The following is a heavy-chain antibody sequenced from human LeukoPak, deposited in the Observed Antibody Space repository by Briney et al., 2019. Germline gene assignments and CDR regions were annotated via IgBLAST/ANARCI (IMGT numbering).Heavy chain of an antibody. D-gene: IGHD3-22*01. Sequence: SETLSLTCTVSGGSISSSSYYWGWIRQPPGKGLEWIGSIYYSGSTYYNPSLKSRVTISVDTSKNQFSLKLSSVTAADTAVYYCARTRTMKGRWVDYWGQGTLVTVSS. CDR3: ARTRTMKGRWVDY. J-gene: IGHJ4*02. V-gene: IGHV4-39*01. CDR1: GGSISSSSYY. CDR2: IYYSGST.